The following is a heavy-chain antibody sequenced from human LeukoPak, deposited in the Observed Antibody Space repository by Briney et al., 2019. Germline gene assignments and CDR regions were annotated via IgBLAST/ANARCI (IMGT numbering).Heavy chain of an antibody. CDR2: IISSVGNT. CDR1: GFTFSSYA. Sequence: GGSLRLSCAASGFTFSSYALSWVRQAPGKVLEWVSAIISSVGNTYYADSVKGRFTSSSDNSENTLYLEMHSLRAEDTAVYYCAKRRGSGYSFGYPGYWGQGTLVTVSS. D-gene: IGHD5-18*01. V-gene: IGHV3-23*01. CDR3: AKRRGSGYSFGYPGY. J-gene: IGHJ4*02.